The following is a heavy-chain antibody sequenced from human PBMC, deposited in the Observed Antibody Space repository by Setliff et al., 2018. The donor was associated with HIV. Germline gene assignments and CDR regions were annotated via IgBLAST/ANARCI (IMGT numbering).Heavy chain of an antibody. D-gene: IGHD6-19*01. J-gene: IGHJ6*01. CDR1: GGSISSSNW. V-gene: IGHV4-4*02. CDR2: IYHGVST. Sequence: PSETLSLTCAVSGGSISSSNWWSWVRQPPGKGLEWIGEIYHGVSTNYNPSLKRRVTISVDKSKNQFSLTRSSVPAADRAVYYCARETREAVAGSNYYYYYGLEVWGQGTTVTVS. CDR3: ARETREAVAGSNYYYYYGLEV.